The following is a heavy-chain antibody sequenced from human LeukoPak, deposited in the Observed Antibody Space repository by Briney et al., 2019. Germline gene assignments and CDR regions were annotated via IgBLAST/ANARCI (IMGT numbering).Heavy chain of an antibody. V-gene: IGHV1-2*04. CDR2: INPNSGGT. Sequence: ASVKVSCKASGYTFTGYYMHWVRQAPGQGLEWMGWINPNSGGTNYAQKFQGWVTMTRDTSISTAYMELSRLRSDDTAVYYCARDRGDITMVRGAILNAFDIWGQGTMVTVSS. J-gene: IGHJ3*02. CDR1: GYTFTGYY. CDR3: ARDRGDITMVRGAILNAFDI. D-gene: IGHD3-10*01.